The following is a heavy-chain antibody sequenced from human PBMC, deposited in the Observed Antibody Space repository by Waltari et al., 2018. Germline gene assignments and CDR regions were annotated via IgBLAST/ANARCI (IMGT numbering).Heavy chain of an antibody. CDR1: GVSLSDYY. CDR3: VTGPRDKWVGRYSGEFFHH. Sequence: QVELQQWGAGLLRPSETLSLTCAVYGVSLSDYYWTWIRQPLGKGLEWIGENNLGAVTAYNPSLEGRVTILLDKAKNQFSLHLVSVTAADTARYYCVTGPRDKWVGRYSGEFFHHWGPGTLVTVSS. V-gene: IGHV4-34*02. CDR2: NNLGAVT. D-gene: IGHD6-19*01. J-gene: IGHJ1*01.